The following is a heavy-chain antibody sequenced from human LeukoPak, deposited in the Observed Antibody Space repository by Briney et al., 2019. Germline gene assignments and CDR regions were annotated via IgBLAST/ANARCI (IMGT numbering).Heavy chain of an antibody. D-gene: IGHD2-21*02. CDR2: INPNSGGT. Sequence: AASVKVSCKASGYTLTGYYMHWVRQAPGQRPQWMGWINPNSGGTNYAQKFQGRVTMTRDTSISTVYMELSRLRSDDTAVYYCARDSLLNCGGDCYFDYWGQGTLVTVSS. V-gene: IGHV1-2*02. CDR3: ARDSLLNCGGDCYFDY. J-gene: IGHJ4*02. CDR1: GYTLTGYY.